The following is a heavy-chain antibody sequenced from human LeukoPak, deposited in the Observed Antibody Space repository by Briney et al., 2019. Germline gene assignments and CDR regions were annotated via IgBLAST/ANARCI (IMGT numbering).Heavy chain of an antibody. V-gene: IGHV1-69*04. J-gene: IGHJ3*02. CDR1: GYSFTSYG. CDR3: ARYDYGDSGDAFDI. CDR2: IIPILGIA. D-gene: IGHD4-17*01. Sequence: SVKVSCKASGYSFTSYGISWVRQAPGQGLEWMGRIIPILGIANYAQKFQGRVTITADKSTSTAYMELSSLRSEDTAVYYCARYDYGDSGDAFDIWGQGTMVTVSS.